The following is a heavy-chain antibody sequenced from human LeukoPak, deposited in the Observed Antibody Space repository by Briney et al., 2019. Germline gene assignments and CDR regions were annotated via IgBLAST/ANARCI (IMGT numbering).Heavy chain of an antibody. V-gene: IGHV4-34*01. D-gene: IGHD2-2*01. CDR1: GGSFSGYY. Sequence: SETLSLTCAVYGGSFSGYYWSWICQPPGKGLEWIGEINHSGSTNYNPSLKSRVTISVDTSKNQFSLKLSSVTAADTAVYYCARGRGTRKIYNWFDPWGQGTLVTVSS. CDR2: INHSGST. J-gene: IGHJ5*02. CDR3: ARGRGTRKIYNWFDP.